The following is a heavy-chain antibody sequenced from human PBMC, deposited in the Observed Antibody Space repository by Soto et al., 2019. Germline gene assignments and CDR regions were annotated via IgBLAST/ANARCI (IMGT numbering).Heavy chain of an antibody. V-gene: IGHV3-23*01. CDR2: IGGTDGDSDGVP. CDR1: GFILNNYA. CDR3: VKRGRSWGAFDF. J-gene: IGHJ3*01. Sequence: VHLLESWGDLVQPGGSLRLSCVASGFILNNYAMSLVRQAPGKGLEWVATIGGTDGDSDGVPWYEDSVKGRFTISRYGSANTLFLHMDNLRAEDSALYYYVKRGRSWGAFDFWGQGTTVVVSS. D-gene: IGHD2-15*01.